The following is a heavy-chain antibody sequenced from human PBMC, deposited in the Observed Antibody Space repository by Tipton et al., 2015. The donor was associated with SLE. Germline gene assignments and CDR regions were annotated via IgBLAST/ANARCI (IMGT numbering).Heavy chain of an antibody. CDR3: ARDNGLGSWSFDY. Sequence: TLSLTCTVSGGSISSGSYYWSWIRQPAGKGLEWIGRIYTSGSTNYNPSLKSRVTISVDTSKNQFSLKLSSVTAADTAVYYCARDNGLGSWSFDYWGQGTLVTVSS. J-gene: IGHJ4*02. CDR2: IYTSGST. V-gene: IGHV4-61*02. CDR1: GGSISSGSYY. D-gene: IGHD6-13*01.